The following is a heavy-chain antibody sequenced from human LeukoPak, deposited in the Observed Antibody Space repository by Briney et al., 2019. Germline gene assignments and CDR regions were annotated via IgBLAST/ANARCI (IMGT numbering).Heavy chain of an antibody. CDR1: GFTFSSYS. CDR3: AYRHGIDY. CDR2: ISSSSSTI. Sequence: PGGSLRLSCAASGFTFSSYSMNWVRQAPGKGLVGVSYISSSSSTIYYADSVKGRFTISRDNAKNSLYLKMNSLRAEDTAVYYCAYRHGIDYWGQGTLVTVSS. D-gene: IGHD1-26*01. V-gene: IGHV3-48*01. J-gene: IGHJ4*02.